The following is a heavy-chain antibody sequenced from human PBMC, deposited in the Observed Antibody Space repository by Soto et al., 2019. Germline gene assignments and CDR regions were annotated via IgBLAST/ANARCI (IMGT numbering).Heavy chain of an antibody. CDR1: GFTFSSYW. J-gene: IGHJ4*02. V-gene: IGHV3-21*01. Sequence: GGSLRLCREASGFTFSSYWMHWVRQVPGKGLVWVSCIKGDGSSMYYADSVKGRFTISRDNAKNSLYLQMNSLRAEDTAVYYCARDPYGDFDYWGQGTLVTVSS. CDR3: ARDPYGDFDY. D-gene: IGHD4-17*01. CDR2: IKGDGSSM.